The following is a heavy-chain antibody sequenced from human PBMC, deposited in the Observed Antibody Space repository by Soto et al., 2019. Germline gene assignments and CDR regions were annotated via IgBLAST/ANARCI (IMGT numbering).Heavy chain of an antibody. Sequence: PPDALSLTWTVSGVFISPYYWSWILQPPGKGLEWIGFIYYSGSTNYNPSLKSRVTISVDTSQNQFSLKLTSVTAADTAVYYCARPRSSDYGGEFDYWGQGILVSVSS. CDR3: ARPRSSDYGGEFDY. D-gene: IGHD3-22*01. J-gene: IGHJ4*02. CDR2: IYYSGST. V-gene: IGHV4-59*01. CDR1: GVFISPYY.